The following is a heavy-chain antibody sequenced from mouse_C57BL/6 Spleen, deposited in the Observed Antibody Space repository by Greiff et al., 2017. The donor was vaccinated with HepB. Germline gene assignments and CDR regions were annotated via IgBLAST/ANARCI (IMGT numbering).Heavy chain of an antibody. CDR1: GYTFTDYN. J-gene: IGHJ4*01. D-gene: IGHD1-1*01. V-gene: IGHV1-22*01. CDR2: INPNNGGT. CDR3: ARGYYGSSRYYYAMDY. Sequence: VQLQQSGPELVKPGASVKMSCKASGYTFTDYNMHWVKQSHGKSLEWIGYINPNNGGTSYNQKFKGKATLTVNKSSSTAYMELRSLTSEESAVYYCARGYYGSSRYYYAMDYWGQGTSVTVSS.